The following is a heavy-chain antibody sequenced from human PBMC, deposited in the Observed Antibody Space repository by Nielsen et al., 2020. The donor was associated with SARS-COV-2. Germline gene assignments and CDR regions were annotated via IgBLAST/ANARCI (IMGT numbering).Heavy chain of an antibody. CDR3: ARDGAMIPDY. CDR1: GGSISSSSYY. Sequence: SETLSLTCTVSGGSISSSSYYWGWIRQPPGKGLEWIGSFSYSGSTYYNPSLKSRVTISVDTSKNQFSLKLSSVTAADTAVYYCARDGAMIPDYWGQGTLVTVSS. CDR2: FSYSGST. V-gene: IGHV4-39*07. D-gene: IGHD3-22*01. J-gene: IGHJ4*02.